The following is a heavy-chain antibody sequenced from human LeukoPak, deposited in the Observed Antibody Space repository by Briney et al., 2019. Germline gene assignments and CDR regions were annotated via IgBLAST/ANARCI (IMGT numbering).Heavy chain of an antibody. D-gene: IGHD3-9*01. Sequence: GGSLRLSCATSGFTFSSYAMSRVRQAPGKGLEWVSGIGASGGSTYYADSVKGRFTISRDNSKNTLYLQMNSLRTEDTAVYYCAKAEGYDILTGLDYWGQGTLVTVSS. J-gene: IGHJ4*02. CDR3: AKAEGYDILTGLDY. CDR2: IGASGGST. V-gene: IGHV3-23*01. CDR1: GFTFSSYA.